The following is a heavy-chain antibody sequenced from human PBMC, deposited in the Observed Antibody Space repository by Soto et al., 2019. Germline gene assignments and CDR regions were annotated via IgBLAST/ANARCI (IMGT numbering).Heavy chain of an antibody. D-gene: IGHD3-9*01. CDR1: GGSISSYY. Sequence: SETLSLTCTVSGGSISSYYWSWIRQPPGKGLEWIGYIYYSGSTNYNPSLKSRVTISVDTSKNQFSLKLSSVTAADTAVYYCARADYYDILTGYSLPFDYWGQGTLVTVSS. J-gene: IGHJ4*02. V-gene: IGHV4-59*01. CDR2: IYYSGST. CDR3: ARADYYDILTGYSLPFDY.